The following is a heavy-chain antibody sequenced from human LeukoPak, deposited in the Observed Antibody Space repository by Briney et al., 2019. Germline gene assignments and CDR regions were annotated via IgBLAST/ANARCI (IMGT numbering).Heavy chain of an antibody. Sequence: GGSLRLSCAASGFTFSTHTMNWVRQAPGKGLEWVSSISSSSSYIYYADSVKGRFTISRDNAKNSLYLQMNTLRAEDTAVYYCARDPIRYGGNSATFDYWGQGTLATVSS. V-gene: IGHV3-21*01. CDR1: GFTFSTHT. D-gene: IGHD4-23*01. CDR3: ARDPIRYGGNSATFDY. CDR2: ISSSSSYI. J-gene: IGHJ4*02.